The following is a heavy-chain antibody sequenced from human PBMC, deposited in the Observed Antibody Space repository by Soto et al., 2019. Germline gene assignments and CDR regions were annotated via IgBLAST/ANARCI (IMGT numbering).Heavy chain of an antibody. CDR2: ISGSGGST. D-gene: IGHD6-13*01. J-gene: IGHJ4*02. CDR3: AKDGTSAAVPTPDYSFDY. CDR1: GFTFSSYA. V-gene: IGHV3-23*01. Sequence: EVQLLESGGGLVQPGGSLRLSCAASGFTFSSYAMSWVRQAPGKGLEWVSAISGSGGSTYYADSVKGRFTISRDNSKNTLYLQMNSLRAEDTAVYYCAKDGTSAAVPTPDYSFDYWGQGTLVTVSS.